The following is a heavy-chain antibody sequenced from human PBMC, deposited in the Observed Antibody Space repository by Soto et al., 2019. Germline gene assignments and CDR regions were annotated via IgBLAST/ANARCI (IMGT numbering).Heavy chain of an antibody. Sequence: EVQLVESGGGLVQPGRSLRLSCAASGFSFQNYAMHWVRQAPGKGLEWVSGISWNRETIGYADSVRGRFTISRDNAKNSLYLQMNSLRPEDTAFYYCVKDKLYSNYEHYFDHWGQGTLVTVSS. CDR2: ISWNRETI. J-gene: IGHJ4*02. D-gene: IGHD4-4*01. CDR3: VKDKLYSNYEHYFDH. V-gene: IGHV3-9*01. CDR1: GFSFQNYA.